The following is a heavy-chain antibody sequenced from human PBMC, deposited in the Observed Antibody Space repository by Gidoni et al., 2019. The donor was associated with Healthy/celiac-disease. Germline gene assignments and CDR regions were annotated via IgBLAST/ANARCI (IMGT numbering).Heavy chain of an antibody. V-gene: IGHV3-49*03. J-gene: IGHJ6*03. D-gene: IGHD3-10*01. CDR1: GFTFGDYA. CDR3: TRDRTYYYGSGSYTHAPHYYYMDV. Sequence: EVQLVESGGGLVQPGRSLRLSCTASGFTFGDYAMSWFRRAPGKGLEWVGFIRSKAYGGTTEYAASVKGRFTISRDDSKSIAYLQMNSLKTEDTAVYYCTRDRTYYYGSGSYTHAPHYYYMDVWGKGTTVTVSS. CDR2: IRSKAYGGTT.